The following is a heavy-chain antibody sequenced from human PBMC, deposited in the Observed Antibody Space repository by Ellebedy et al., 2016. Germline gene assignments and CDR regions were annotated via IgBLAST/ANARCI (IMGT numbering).Heavy chain of an antibody. CDR1: GGSISSYY. Sequence: SETLSLXXTVSGGSISSYYWSWIRQPPGKGLEWIGYIYYSGSTNYNPSLKSRVTISVDTSKNQFSLKLSSVTAADTAVYYCARVQTRGLGIAARPRMYNWFNPWGQGTLVTVSS. V-gene: IGHV4-59*13. CDR3: ARVQTRGLGIAARPRMYNWFNP. J-gene: IGHJ5*02. CDR2: IYYSGST. D-gene: IGHD6-6*01.